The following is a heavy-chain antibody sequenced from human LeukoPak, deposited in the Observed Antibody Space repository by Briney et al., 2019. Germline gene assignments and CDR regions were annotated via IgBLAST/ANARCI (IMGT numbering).Heavy chain of an antibody. Sequence: VSGPTLVNPRQTLTLTCTFSGFSLSTSGVGVGWIRQTPGKAREWLTVIYWADDKRYSPSQKSRLTITKDTSKNQVVLTMSNMDPVDTGTYYCAHRYCITTTCHAFDIWGQGTMVTVA. CDR3: AHRYCITTTCHAFDI. J-gene: IGHJ3*02. CDR2: IYWADDK. V-gene: IGHV2-5*02. D-gene: IGHD2/OR15-2a*01. CDR1: GFSLSTSGVG.